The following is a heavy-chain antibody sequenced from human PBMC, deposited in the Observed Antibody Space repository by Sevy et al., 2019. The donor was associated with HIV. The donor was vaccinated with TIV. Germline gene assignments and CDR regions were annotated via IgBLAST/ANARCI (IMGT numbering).Heavy chain of an antibody. CDR2: ISGSSSTI. D-gene: IGHD5-12*01. J-gene: IGHJ5*02. Sequence: GGSLRLSCAASGFTFSSDSMNWVRQAPGKGLEWISYISGSSSTIEYADSVKGRFTIPRDNAKNSLYLQMNSLRDEGTAVYYCARESYSPSWFDPWGQGTLVTVSS. V-gene: IGHV3-48*02. CDR1: GFTFSSDS. CDR3: ARESYSPSWFDP.